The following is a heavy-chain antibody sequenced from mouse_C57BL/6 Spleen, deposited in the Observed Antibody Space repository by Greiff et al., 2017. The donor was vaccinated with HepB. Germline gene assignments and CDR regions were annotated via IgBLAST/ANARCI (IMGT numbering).Heavy chain of an antibody. CDR2: IDPETGGT. D-gene: IGHD1-1*02. CDR3: TRGKGGFAY. Sequence: VHLVESGAELVRPGASVTLSCKASGYTFTDYEMHWVKQTPVHGLEWIGAIDPETGGTAYNQKFKGKAILTADKSSSTAYMELRSLTSEDSAVYYCTRGKGGFAYWGQGTLVTVSA. J-gene: IGHJ3*01. V-gene: IGHV1-15*01. CDR1: GYTFTDYE.